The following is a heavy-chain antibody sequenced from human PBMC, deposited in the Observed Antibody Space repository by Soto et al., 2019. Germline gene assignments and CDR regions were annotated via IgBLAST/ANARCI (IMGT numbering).Heavy chain of an antibody. CDR3: ARGGIAAAAPPDY. CDR2: VSYSGST. J-gene: IGHJ4*02. D-gene: IGHD6-13*01. Sequence: QVQLQESGPGLVKPSQTLSLTCTVSGGSISSGGYYWSWIRQHPGKGLEWIGYVSYSGSTYYNPSLKSRVTISVDTSKNQFSLKLSSVTAADTAVYYCARGGIAAAAPPDYWGQGTLVTVSS. V-gene: IGHV4-31*03. CDR1: GGSISSGGYY.